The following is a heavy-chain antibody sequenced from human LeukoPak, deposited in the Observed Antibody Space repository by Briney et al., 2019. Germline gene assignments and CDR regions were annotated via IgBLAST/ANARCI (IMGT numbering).Heavy chain of an antibody. CDR3: ARDKGIVVVPAGDY. J-gene: IGHJ4*02. CDR1: GYTFTSYG. Sequence: ASVKVSCKASGYTFTSYGISWVRQAPGQGLEWMGWISAYNGNTNYAQKLQGRVTMTTDTSTSTAYMELRSLRPDDTAVYYCARDKGIVVVPAGDYWGQGTLVTVSS. D-gene: IGHD2-2*01. CDR2: ISAYNGNT. V-gene: IGHV1-18*01.